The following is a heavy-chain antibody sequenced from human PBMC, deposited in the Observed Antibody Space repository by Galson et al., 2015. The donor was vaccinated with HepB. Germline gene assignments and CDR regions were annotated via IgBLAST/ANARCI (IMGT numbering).Heavy chain of an antibody. V-gene: IGHV3-21*01. Sequence: SLRLSCAASGFTFSSYSMNWVRQAPGKGLEWVSSISSSSSYIYYADSVKGRFTISRDNAKNSLYLQMNSLRAEDTAVYYCARARSTVADGFDYWGQGTLVTVSS. CDR2: ISSSSSYI. D-gene: IGHD6-19*01. J-gene: IGHJ4*02. CDR1: GFTFSSYS. CDR3: ARARSTVADGFDY.